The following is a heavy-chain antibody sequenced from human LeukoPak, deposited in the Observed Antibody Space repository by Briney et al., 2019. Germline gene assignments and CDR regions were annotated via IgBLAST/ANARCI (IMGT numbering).Heavy chain of an antibody. CDR1: GFSLSSYG. V-gene: IGHV3-33*05. CDR3: AGGSLGHYYDSSGYEY. J-gene: IGHJ4*02. Sequence: GGSLRLSCAASGFSLSSYGMNWVRQAPGKGLEWVGGIKFDGIQEFYADSVKGRFTVSKDTSKNTLHLQMDSLRAEDTAVYYCAGGSLGHYYDSSGYEYWGQGTLVTVSS. CDR2: IKFDGIQE. D-gene: IGHD3-22*01.